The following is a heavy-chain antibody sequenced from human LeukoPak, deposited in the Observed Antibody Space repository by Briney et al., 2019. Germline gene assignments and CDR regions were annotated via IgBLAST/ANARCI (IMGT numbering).Heavy chain of an antibody. CDR1: GFTFSNAW. J-gene: IGHJ6*02. Sequence: GGSLRLSCAASGFTFSNAWMSWVCQAPGKGLEWVGRIKSKTDGGTTDYAAPVKGRFTISRDDSKNTLYLQMNSLRAEDTAVYYCARDRKRGRWFGESTFYYYYYGMDVWGQGTTVTVSS. V-gene: IGHV3-15*01. CDR3: ARDRKRGRWFGESTFYYYYYGMDV. CDR2: IKSKTDGGTT. D-gene: IGHD3-10*01.